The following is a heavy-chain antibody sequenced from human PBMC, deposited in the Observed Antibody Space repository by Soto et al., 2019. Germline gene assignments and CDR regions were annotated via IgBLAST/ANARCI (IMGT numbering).Heavy chain of an antibody. D-gene: IGHD5-18*01. CDR2: IYPGDSDT. CDR3: AKVTTGRRGLNYGYFFAD. Sequence: GESLKISCKASGYTFSNYWIAWVRQMPGKGLEYMGVIYPGDSDTRYSPSFQGQVTISADKSISTAYLQWSSLKALDTAMYYCAKVTTGRRGLNYGYFFADWGQGTPVTVSS. J-gene: IGHJ4*02. V-gene: IGHV5-51*01. CDR1: GYTFSNYW.